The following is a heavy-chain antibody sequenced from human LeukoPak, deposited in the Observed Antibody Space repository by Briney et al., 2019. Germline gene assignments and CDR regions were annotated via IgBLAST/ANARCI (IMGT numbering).Heavy chain of an antibody. CDR3: AKDYGTKRRMVYAIETYCFDY. CDR1: GFTFSSYA. D-gene: IGHD2-8*01. CDR2: ISGSGGST. Sequence: PGGSLRLSCAASGFTFSSYAMSWVRQAPGKGLEWVSAISGSGGSTYYADSVKGRFTISRDNSKNTLYLQMNSLRAEGTAVYYCAKDYGTKRRMVYAIETYCFDYWGQGTLVTVSS. J-gene: IGHJ4*02. V-gene: IGHV3-23*01.